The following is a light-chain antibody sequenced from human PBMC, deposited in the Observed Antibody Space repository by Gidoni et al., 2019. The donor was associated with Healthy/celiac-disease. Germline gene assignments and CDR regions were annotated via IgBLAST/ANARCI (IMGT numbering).Light chain of an antibody. J-gene: IGLJ1*01. CDR1: ALPKKS. Sequence: SYELTQPPSVSVSPGQKARISCSGDALPKKSAYWYQQKSGLAPVLVIYEDSERPSGIPERFSGSSSGTMATLTIGGVQVEDEADYYCYSTDSSGNHYVFGTGTKVTVL. CDR2: EDS. CDR3: YSTDSSGNHYV. V-gene: IGLV3-10*01.